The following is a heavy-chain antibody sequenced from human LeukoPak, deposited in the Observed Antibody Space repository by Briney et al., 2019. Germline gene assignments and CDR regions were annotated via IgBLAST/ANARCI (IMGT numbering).Heavy chain of an antibody. CDR3: ARDREQWVPLGALDI. D-gene: IGHD6-19*01. CDR1: GYTFNIYG. CDR2: ISSFNGNT. J-gene: IGHJ3*02. Sequence: ASVKVSCKASGYTFNIYGINWVRQAPGQGLEWIGWISSFNGNTNYAQNLQGRATMTTDTSTSTAYMDLRSLRSDDTAVYNCARDREQWVPLGALDIWGQGTMVTVSS. V-gene: IGHV1-18*01.